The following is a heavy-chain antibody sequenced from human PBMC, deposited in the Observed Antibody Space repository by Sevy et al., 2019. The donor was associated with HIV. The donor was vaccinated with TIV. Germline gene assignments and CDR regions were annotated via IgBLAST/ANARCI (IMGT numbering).Heavy chain of an antibody. J-gene: IGHJ3*02. V-gene: IGHV1-69*06. CDR3: ARDYSIAASGTPSAFDI. Sequence: APVKVSCKLSGGSISSYLVTWVRQAPGQGLEWMGGIIPMIGSPNYAQRFQGRLTITADTSTKTAYMDLSSLSSEDTAVYYCARDYSIAASGTPSAFDIWGQGTMVTVSS. CDR2: IIPMIGSP. CDR1: GGSISSYL. D-gene: IGHD6-25*01.